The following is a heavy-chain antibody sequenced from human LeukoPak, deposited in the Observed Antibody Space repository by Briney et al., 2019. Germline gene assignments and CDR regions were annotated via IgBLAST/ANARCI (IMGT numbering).Heavy chain of an antibody. CDR3: ARLNEGIDY. J-gene: IGHJ4*02. Sequence: SETLSLTCAVSGGSISGSSYFWGWIRQPPGKGLEWIGSIYYSGNTYYNPSLKSRVTISVDTSKNQFSLKLSSVTAADTAVYYCARLNEGIDYWGQGTLVTVSS. CDR1: GGSISGSSYF. CDR2: IYYSGNT. V-gene: IGHV4-39*01. D-gene: IGHD1-1*01.